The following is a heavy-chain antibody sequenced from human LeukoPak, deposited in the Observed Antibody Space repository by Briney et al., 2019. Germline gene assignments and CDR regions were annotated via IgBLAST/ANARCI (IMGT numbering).Heavy chain of an antibody. J-gene: IGHJ4*02. D-gene: IGHD6-6*01. V-gene: IGHV1-2*02. Sequence: GASVKVSCKASGYTFTTYAMIWVRQAPGQGLEWMGWINPNSGGTNYAQKFQGRVTMTRDTSISTVYMEMSRLRSDDTAVYYCARESVPAVAARRGLNYWGQGTLVAVSS. CDR2: INPNSGGT. CDR1: GYTFTTYA. CDR3: ARESVPAVAARRGLNY.